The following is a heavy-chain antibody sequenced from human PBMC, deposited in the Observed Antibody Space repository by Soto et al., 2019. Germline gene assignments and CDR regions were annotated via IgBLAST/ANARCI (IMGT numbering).Heavy chain of an antibody. CDR3: ARHPHDSSGPNWFDP. D-gene: IGHD3-22*01. V-gene: IGHV4-39*01. CDR1: GGSISSSSYY. Sequence: SETLSLTCTVSGGSISSSSYYWGWIRQPPGKGLEWIGSIYYSGSTYYNPSLKSRLTISVDTSKNRFSLKRSSVTAADTAVYYCARHPHDSSGPNWFDPWGQGTLVTVSS. CDR2: IYYSGST. J-gene: IGHJ5*02.